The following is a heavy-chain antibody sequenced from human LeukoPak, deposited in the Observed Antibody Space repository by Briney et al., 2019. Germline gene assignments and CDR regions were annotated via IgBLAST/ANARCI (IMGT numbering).Heavy chain of an antibody. CDR3: ERETTVTRPFDY. D-gene: IGHD4-17*01. CDR2: ISASGST. CDR1: NGSISIYY. Sequence: PSETLSLTCTVSNGSISIYYWSWVRQPAGKGLEWIGRISASGSTNYNPSLKSRVTMSVDTSKNQFSLKLSSVTAADTAVYYCERETTVTRPFDYWGQGTLVTVSS. J-gene: IGHJ4*02. V-gene: IGHV4-4*07.